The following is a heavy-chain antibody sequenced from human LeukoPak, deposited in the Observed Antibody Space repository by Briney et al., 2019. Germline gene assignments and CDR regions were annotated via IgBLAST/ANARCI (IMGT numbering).Heavy chain of an antibody. CDR2: ISSSSSYI. J-gene: IGHJ2*01. CDR1: GFTFSSYS. V-gene: IGHV3-21*01. CDR3: ARDLGYCSSTSCYDWYFDL. D-gene: IGHD2-2*01. Sequence: GGSLRLSCAASGFTFSSYSMNWVRQAPGKGLEWVSSISSSSSYIYYADSVKGRFTISRDNAKNSLYLQMNSLRAEDTAAYYCARDLGYCSSTSCYDWYFDLWGRGTLVTVSS.